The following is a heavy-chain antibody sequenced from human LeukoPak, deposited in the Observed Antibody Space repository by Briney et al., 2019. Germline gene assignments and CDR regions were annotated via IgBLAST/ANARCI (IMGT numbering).Heavy chain of an antibody. CDR1: GFTFSSYS. J-gene: IGHJ3*02. CDR2: MSGSGGST. D-gene: IGHD3-3*01. CDR3: AKGLSVTLFGVVITGAFDI. V-gene: IGHV3-23*01. Sequence: PGGSLRLSCAASGFTFSSYSMNWVRQAPGKGLEWVSSMSGSGGSTYYADSVKGRFTMSRDNSKNTLYLQMNSLRAEDTAVYYCAKGLSVTLFGVVITGAFDIWGQGTMVTVSS.